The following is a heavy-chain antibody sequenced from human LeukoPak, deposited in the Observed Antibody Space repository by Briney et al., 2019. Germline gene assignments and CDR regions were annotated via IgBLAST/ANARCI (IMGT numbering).Heavy chain of an antibody. V-gene: IGHV4-34*01. D-gene: IGHD3-10*01. CDR2: INHSGST. Sequence: SETLSLTCAVYGGSFSGYYWSWIRQPPGKGLEWIGEINHSGSTNYNPSLKSRVTISVDTSKNQFSLKLSSVTAADTAVYYCARRRLLLWFGELSNWFDPWGQGTLVTVSS. J-gene: IGHJ5*02. CDR3: ARRRLLLWFGELSNWFDP. CDR1: GGSFSGYY.